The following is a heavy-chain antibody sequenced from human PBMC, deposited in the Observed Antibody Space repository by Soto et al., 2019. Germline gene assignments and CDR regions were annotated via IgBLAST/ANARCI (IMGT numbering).Heavy chain of an antibody. Sequence: SETLSLTCSVSGDSIRSRASSWSWIRQPPGKGLEWIANFYYSGRTNYNPSLKSRLTISADTTKNQISLQLKSMTAADTAVYYCAKLAFNSNTGWVPCWFDLWGQGTLVTVSS. CDR3: AKLAFNSNTGWVPCWFDL. CDR1: GDSIRSRASS. V-gene: IGHV4-61*05. J-gene: IGHJ5*02. CDR2: FYYSGRT. D-gene: IGHD3-22*01.